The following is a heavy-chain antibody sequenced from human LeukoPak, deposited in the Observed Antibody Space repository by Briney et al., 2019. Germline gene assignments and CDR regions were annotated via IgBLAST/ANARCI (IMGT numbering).Heavy chain of an antibody. CDR1: GFTFSSSA. CDR3: AKTLTMIVDAFDI. V-gene: IGHV3-23*01. J-gene: IGHJ3*02. Sequence: PGGSLRLSCAAFGFTFSSSAMSWVRQVPGKGLEWVSGISASGGSTYYADSVRGRFTISRDNSKNTLYLQMNSLRAEDTAVYYCAKTLTMIVDAFDIWGQGTMVTVSS. D-gene: IGHD3-22*01. CDR2: ISASGGST.